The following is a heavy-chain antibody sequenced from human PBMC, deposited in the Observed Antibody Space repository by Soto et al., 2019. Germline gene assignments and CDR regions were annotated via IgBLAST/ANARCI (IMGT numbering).Heavy chain of an antibody. CDR3: ARRDYGDYVDAFDI. V-gene: IGHV1-8*01. CDR2: MNPNSGNT. D-gene: IGHD4-17*01. CDR1: GYTFTSYD. J-gene: IGHJ3*02. Sequence: ASVKVSCKASGYTFTSYDFNWVGQATGQGLEWMGWMNPNSGNTGYVQKFQGRITMTRNTSISTAYMELSRLRSDDTAVCYCARRDYGDYVDAFDIWGQGTMVT.